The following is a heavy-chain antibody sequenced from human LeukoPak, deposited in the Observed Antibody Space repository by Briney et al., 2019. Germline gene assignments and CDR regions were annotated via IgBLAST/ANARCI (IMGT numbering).Heavy chain of an antibody. J-gene: IGHJ4*02. CDR3: ARVRGSYSTDY. V-gene: IGHV3-11*04. Sequence: GGSLRLSCAASGFTFSDYYMSWIRQAPGQGLEWVSHISTTGNSIYYADSVKGRFTISRDNAKNSLYLQMNSLRAEDTAVDYCARVRGSYSTDYWGQGTLVTVSS. CDR1: GFTFSDYY. D-gene: IGHD1-26*01. CDR2: ISTTGNSI.